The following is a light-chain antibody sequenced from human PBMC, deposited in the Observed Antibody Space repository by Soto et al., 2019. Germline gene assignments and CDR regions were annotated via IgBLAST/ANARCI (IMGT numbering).Light chain of an antibody. CDR2: HAS. CDR3: QQYNNWPPWT. CDR1: QSVSDK. J-gene: IGKJ1*01. Sequence: EIVMTRSPATVSVSPRGRGTLSFMASQSVSDKLAWYQQKPGQAPRLLIYHASARATGIPARFSGSGSGTEFTLTISGLQSEHFAVYYCQQYNNWPPWTFGQGTKVDIK. V-gene: IGKV3-15*01.